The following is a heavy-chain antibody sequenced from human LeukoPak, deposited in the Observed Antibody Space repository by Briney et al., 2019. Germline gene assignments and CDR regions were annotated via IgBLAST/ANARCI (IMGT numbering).Heavy chain of an antibody. CDR2: INHSGST. V-gene: IGHV4-34*01. D-gene: IGHD3-16*01. CDR3: ARVEASSDYVLNWFDP. CDR1: GGSFSGYY. J-gene: IGHJ5*02. Sequence: SETLSLTCAVYGGSFSGYYWSWIHQPPGKGLEWIGEINHSGSTNYNPSLKSRVTISVDTSKNQFSLKLSCVTAADTAVYYCARVEASSDYVLNWFDPWGQGTLVTVSS.